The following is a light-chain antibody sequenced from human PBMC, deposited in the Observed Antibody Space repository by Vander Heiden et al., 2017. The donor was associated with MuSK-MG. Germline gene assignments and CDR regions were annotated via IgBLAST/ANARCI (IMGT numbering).Light chain of an antibody. CDR3: QQSYSTPFT. V-gene: IGKV1-39*01. Sequence: DIQMTQSPSSLSASVGDRVTITCRASQSISSYLNWYQQKPGKAPKLLIYAASSLQSGVPSRFSGSGSGTDFTLTISRLQPEDFATYYCQQSYSTPFTFGHGTKVEIK. J-gene: IGKJ3*01. CDR2: AAS. CDR1: QSISSY.